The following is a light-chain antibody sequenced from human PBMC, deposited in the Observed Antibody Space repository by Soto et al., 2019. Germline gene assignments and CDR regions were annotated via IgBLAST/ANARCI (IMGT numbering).Light chain of an antibody. J-gene: IGLJ2*01. CDR1: KLGDKY. Sequence: SYELTQPPSVSVSPEQTASITCSGDKLGDKYTCWYQQKPGQSPVLVIYQHSHRPSGIPERFSGSNSGNTATLTISGTQAMDEADYYCQAWDSSTDVVFGGGTKLTVL. V-gene: IGLV3-1*01. CDR3: QAWDSSTDVV. CDR2: QHS.